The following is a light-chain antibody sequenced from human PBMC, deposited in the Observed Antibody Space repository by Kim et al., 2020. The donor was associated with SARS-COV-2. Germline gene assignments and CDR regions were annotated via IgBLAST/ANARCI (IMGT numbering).Light chain of an antibody. J-gene: IGLJ2*01. CDR2: EVS. CDR1: RSDVGGYND. Sequence: GQSGTHPCSGTRSDVGGYNDVSWYRKHPGKAPKLMIYEVSKRPSGVPDRFSGSKAGNTASLTVSGLQAEDEADSYCSSYAGSNNLVFGGGTQLTVL. V-gene: IGLV2-8*01. CDR3: SSYAGSNNLV.